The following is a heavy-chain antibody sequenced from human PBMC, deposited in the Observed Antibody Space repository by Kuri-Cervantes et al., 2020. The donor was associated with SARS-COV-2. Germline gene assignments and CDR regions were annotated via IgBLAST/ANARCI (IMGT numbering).Heavy chain of an antibody. Sequence: GGTLRLTCASSGFTFSDYDKHWVRQAPGKGMEWVAVIWYDGRNTYYTGSVKGRFTISRDNSKNMLYLEVNSLRAEDTAVYYCARNHSMDVWGTGTAVTVSS. CDR3: ARNHSMDV. CDR2: IWYDGRNT. CDR1: GFTFSDYD. J-gene: IGHJ6*03. V-gene: IGHV3-33*08.